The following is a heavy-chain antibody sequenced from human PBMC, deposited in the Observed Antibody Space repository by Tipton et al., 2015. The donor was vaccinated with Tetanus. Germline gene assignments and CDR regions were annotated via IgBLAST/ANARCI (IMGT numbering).Heavy chain of an antibody. J-gene: IGHJ4*02. CDR2: IIPIFGTI. V-gene: IGHV1-69*06. Sequence: QVQLVQSGAEVKKPGSSVKVPCKGSGSTFNNFPISWVRQAPGQGLEWMGGIIPIFGTITYAQKFKGRVTITADKSTNTAYVELSSLTSEDTAVYYCARSRGGTRVYYAIAFWGQGTLVTVSS. CDR1: GSTFNNFP. D-gene: IGHD3-22*01. CDR3: ARSRGGTRVYYAIAF.